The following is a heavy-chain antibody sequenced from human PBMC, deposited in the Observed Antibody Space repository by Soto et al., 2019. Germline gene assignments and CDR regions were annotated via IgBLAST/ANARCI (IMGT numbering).Heavy chain of an antibody. CDR1: GGSISTSFY. Sequence: QLQLQESGPGLVKPSETLSLTCTVSGGSISTSFYWGWIRQPPGKGLEWIGSIYYSGSTYYNASLKSRVSMSMDTSNRQFSLQLTSVTAADTAVYFCASLDGSLYDTVIGAYSRFWYFDLWGRGTLVTVSS. CDR2: IYYSGST. D-gene: IGHD3-16*01. CDR3: ASLDGSLYDTVIGAYSRFWYFDL. V-gene: IGHV4-39*01. J-gene: IGHJ2*01.